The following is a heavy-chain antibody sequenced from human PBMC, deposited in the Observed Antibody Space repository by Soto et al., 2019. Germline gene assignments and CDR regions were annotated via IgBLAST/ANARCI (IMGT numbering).Heavy chain of an antibody. J-gene: IGHJ4*02. Sequence: GGALRLSCAASEFTLSTYAMSWVRHAPGKGLEWVSAISGSGDSTYYVDSVKGRFIISRDTSKNTLYLQMNSLRAEDTALYYCAKSYSSKWYDYFEHWAQGTLVSV. D-gene: IGHD6-13*01. CDR1: EFTLSTYA. CDR2: ISGSGDST. CDR3: AKSYSSKWYDYFEH. V-gene: IGHV3-23*01.